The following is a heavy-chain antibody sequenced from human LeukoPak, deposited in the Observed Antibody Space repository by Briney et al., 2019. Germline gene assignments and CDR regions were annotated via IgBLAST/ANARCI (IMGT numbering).Heavy chain of an antibody. CDR3: ARGGIWFGELLAFDY. Sequence: GGSLRLSCAASGFTVSSNYMSWVRQAPGKGLEWVSVIYSGGSTYYADSVKSRFTISRDNSKNTLYLQMNSLRAEDTAVYYCARGGIWFGELLAFDYWGQGTLVTVSS. CDR2: IYSGGST. J-gene: IGHJ4*02. V-gene: IGHV3-66*01. CDR1: GFTVSSNY. D-gene: IGHD3-10*01.